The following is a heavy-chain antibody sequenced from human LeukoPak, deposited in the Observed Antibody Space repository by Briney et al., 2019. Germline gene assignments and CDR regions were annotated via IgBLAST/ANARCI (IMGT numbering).Heavy chain of an antibody. V-gene: IGHV3-74*01. CDR2: IQSDGSST. Sequence: GGSLRLSCAASGFSFGSYWMHWVRRAPGKGLVWVSRIQSDGSSTDYADSVRGRFTISRDNAKNMLFLQMNSLRAEDTAIYYCVRGAPFDFWGQGTLVTVSS. CDR3: VRGAPFDF. J-gene: IGHJ4*02. CDR1: GFSFGSYW.